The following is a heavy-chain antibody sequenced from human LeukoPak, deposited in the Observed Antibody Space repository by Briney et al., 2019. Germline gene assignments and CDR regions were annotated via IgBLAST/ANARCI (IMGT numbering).Heavy chain of an antibody. D-gene: IGHD3-22*01. CDR2: INSKSGGT. CDR1: GYTFIGYY. CDR3: ARGGDYYDSSGYYDDAFDI. J-gene: IGHJ3*02. V-gene: IGHV1-2*02. Sequence: GASVKVSCKASGYTFIGYYVHWVRQAPGQGLEWMGWINSKSGGTSYAQKFQGRVAMTRDTSISTAYMELSRLRSGDTAVYYCARGGDYYDSSGYYDDAFDIWGQGTMVTVSS.